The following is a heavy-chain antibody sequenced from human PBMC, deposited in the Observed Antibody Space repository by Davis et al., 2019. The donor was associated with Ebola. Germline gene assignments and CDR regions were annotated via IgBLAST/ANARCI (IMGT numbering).Heavy chain of an antibody. CDR2: IYSSGST. D-gene: IGHD5-18*01. CDR3: ARQLWLQHLDY. J-gene: IGHJ4*02. Sequence: SETLSLTCTVSGGSISSSSYYWGWIRKPPGKGLEWIGRIYSSGSTYYNPSLKSRVTISVDTSKTQFSLKLSSVTAADTAVYYCARQLWLQHLDYWGQGTLVTVSS. CDR1: GGSISSSSYY. V-gene: IGHV4-39*01.